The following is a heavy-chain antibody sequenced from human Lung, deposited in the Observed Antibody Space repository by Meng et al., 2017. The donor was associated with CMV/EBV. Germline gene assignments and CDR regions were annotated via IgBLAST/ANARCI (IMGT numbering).Heavy chain of an antibody. D-gene: IGHD2/OR15-2a*01. J-gene: IGHJ3*02. CDR1: GYTFTGYY. CDR2: INPNSGGT. CDR3: ARARRADRYDAFDI. V-gene: IGHV1-2*02. Sequence: ASVKVSXKASGYTFTGYYMHWVRQAPGQGLEWMGWINPNSGGTNYAQKFQGRVTMTRDTSISTAYMELSRLRSDDTAVYYCARARRADRYDAFDIWGQGTMVTVSS.